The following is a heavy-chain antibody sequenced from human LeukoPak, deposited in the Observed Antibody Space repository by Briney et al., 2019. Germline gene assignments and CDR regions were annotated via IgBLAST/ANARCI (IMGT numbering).Heavy chain of an antibody. J-gene: IGHJ3*02. D-gene: IGHD6-19*01. CDR3: AKGLRGYSSGSRAADI. CDR2: ISGSGGST. CDR1: GFTFSSYG. Sequence: PGGSLRLSCAASGFTFSSYGMSWVRQAPGKGLEWVSAISGSGGSTYYADSVKGRFTISRDNSKNTLYLQMNSLRAEDTAVYYCAKGLRGYSSGSRAADIWGQGTMVTVSS. V-gene: IGHV3-23*01.